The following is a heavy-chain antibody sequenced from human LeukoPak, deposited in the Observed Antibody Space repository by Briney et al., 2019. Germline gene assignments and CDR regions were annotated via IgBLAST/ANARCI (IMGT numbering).Heavy chain of an antibody. J-gene: IGHJ5*02. D-gene: IGHD3-16*01. V-gene: IGHV3-53*01. Sequence: PGGSLRLSCAASGFTVSSNYMNWVRQAPGKGLEWVSVIYSGGSTFYADSVKGRFTISRDNSKNTVYLQMNTLRAEDTAVYYCAREILSWGQGTLVTVSS. CDR2: IYSGGST. CDR1: GFTVSSNY. CDR3: AREILS.